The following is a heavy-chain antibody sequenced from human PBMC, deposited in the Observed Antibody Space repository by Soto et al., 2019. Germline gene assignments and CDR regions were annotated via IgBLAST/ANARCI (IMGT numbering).Heavy chain of an antibody. J-gene: IGHJ4*02. CDR3: VKGNRALEN. D-gene: IGHD4-4*01. CDR1: GFTVSDSY. Sequence: GRSLRLSLAASGFTVSDSYMDWVRQAPGKCLEWVVRIRNKANSYTTEYAASVKGRFTISRDDSKNSLSLQMNSLKIEDTAGYYCVKGNRALENWGQGTLVTVSS. CDR2: IRNKANSYTT. V-gene: IGHV3-72*01.